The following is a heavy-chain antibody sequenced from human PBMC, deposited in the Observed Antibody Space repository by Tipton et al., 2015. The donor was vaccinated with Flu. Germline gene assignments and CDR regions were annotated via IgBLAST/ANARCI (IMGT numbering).Heavy chain of an antibody. D-gene: IGHD3-10*01. Sequence: TLSLTCSVSGDSIGSRYYWGWIRQPPGRGLEWIGNIDRTGSAYYNPSLKSRVTMSVARSKNQFSLRLTSVTAADTAVYYCARDYGDLNWFDPWGQGTLVTVSS. CDR2: IDRTGSA. V-gene: IGHV4-38-2*02. CDR3: ARDYGDLNWFDP. J-gene: IGHJ5*02. CDR1: GDSIGSRYY.